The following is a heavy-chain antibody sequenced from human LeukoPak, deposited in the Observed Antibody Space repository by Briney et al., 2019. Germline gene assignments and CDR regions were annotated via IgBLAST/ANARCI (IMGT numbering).Heavy chain of an antibody. CDR3: ARRRDMATIPFWYFDY. CDR2: INHSGST. Sequence: SDTLSLPCAVYGGSFRVYYWRWIPHPPGKGREWIGEINHSGSTNDNPSIKSRVTISADTSKTQFCLKLSSVTAADTAVYYCARRRDMATIPFWYFDYWGQGTLVTVSS. CDR1: GGSFRVYY. J-gene: IGHJ4*02. V-gene: IGHV4-34*01. D-gene: IGHD5-24*01.